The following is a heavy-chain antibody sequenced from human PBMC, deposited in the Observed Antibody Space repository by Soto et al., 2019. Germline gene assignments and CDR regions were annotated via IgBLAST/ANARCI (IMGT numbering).Heavy chain of an antibody. V-gene: IGHV3-74*01. CDR1: GLIFSNYK. Sequence: SLRLSCAASGLIFSNYKMHWVRQAPGKGLVWVSRINTDGSIIDYADSVKGRFTVSRDNAKNTLYLQMNSLRADDTAVYYCARDTDGLHYWGQGTLVTVS. CDR3: ARDTDGLHY. CDR2: INTDGSII. J-gene: IGHJ4*02.